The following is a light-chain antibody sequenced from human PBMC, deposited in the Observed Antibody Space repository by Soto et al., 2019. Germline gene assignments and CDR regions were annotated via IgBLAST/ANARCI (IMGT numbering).Light chain of an antibody. Sequence: QLVLTQSSSASASLGSSVKLTCTLSSGHSSYIIAWHQQQPGKAPRYLMKLEGSGSYNKGSGVPDRFSGSSSGADRYLTISSLQFEDEADYYCETWDSKRWVFGGGTKLTVL. CDR2: LEGSGSY. J-gene: IGLJ2*01. CDR3: ETWDSKRWV. CDR1: SGHSSYI. V-gene: IGLV4-60*02.